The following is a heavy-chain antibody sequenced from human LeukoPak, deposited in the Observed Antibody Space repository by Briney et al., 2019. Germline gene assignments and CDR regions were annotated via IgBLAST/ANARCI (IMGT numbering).Heavy chain of an antibody. CDR1: GFTFSSYG. Sequence: GGSLRLSCAASGFTFSSYGMHWVRRAPGKGLEWVAVISYDGSNKYYADSVKGRFTISRDNSKNTLYLQMNSLRAEDTAVYYCAKAAAAMAVYGMDVWGQGTTVTVSS. CDR3: AKAAAAMAVYGMDV. V-gene: IGHV3-30*18. J-gene: IGHJ6*02. D-gene: IGHD5-18*01. CDR2: ISYDGSNK.